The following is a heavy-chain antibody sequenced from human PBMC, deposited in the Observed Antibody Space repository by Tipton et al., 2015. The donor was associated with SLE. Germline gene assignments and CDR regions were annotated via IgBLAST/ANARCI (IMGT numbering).Heavy chain of an antibody. CDR1: GFTFSSYA. CDR3: AKGGGVVVIVPFQH. CDR2: IYSGGST. J-gene: IGHJ1*01. Sequence: GSLRLSCAASGFTFSSYAMSWVRQAPGKGLEWVSVIYSGGSTYYADSVKGRFTISRDNSKNTLYLQMNSLRAEDTAVYYCAKGGGVVVIVPFQHWGQGTLVPVSS. V-gene: IGHV3-23*03. D-gene: IGHD2-21*01.